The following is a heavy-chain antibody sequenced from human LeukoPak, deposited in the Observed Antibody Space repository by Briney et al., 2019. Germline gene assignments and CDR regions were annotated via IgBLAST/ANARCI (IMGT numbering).Heavy chain of an antibody. CDR2: MNPNSGNT. CDR3: ARSVFFYYYYYMDV. D-gene: IGHD3-10*02. V-gene: IGHV1-8*01. CDR1: GYTFNSYG. J-gene: IGHJ6*03. Sequence: ASVKVSCKASGYTFNSYGISWVRQAPGQGLEWMGWMNPNSGNTGYAQKFQGRVTMTRNTSISTAYMELSSLRSEDTAVYYCARSVFFYYYYYMDVWGKGTTVTISS.